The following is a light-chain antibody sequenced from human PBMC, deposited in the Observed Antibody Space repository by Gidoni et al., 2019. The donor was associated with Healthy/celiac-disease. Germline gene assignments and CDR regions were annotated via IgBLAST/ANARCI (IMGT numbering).Light chain of an antibody. V-gene: IGKV1-9*01. CDR1: QGISSY. Sequence: DIQLTQSPSFLSASVGDRVTITCLASQGISSYVAWYQQQPGKAPKLLIYAASTLQSGVPSRFSGSGSGTEFTLTISSLQPEDFATYYCQQLNSYPLAFGPGTKVEIK. CDR2: AAS. J-gene: IGKJ3*01. CDR3: QQLNSYPLA.